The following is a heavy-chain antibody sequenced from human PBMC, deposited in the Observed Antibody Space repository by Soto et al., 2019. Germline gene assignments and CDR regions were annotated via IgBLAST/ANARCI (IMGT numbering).Heavy chain of an antibody. CDR3: AKTDKFHSQSSGWANRFDS. CDR1: GFTFSNYA. V-gene: IGHV3-23*01. D-gene: IGHD6-19*01. J-gene: IGHJ4*02. Sequence: EVQLLESGGDLAQPGGSLRLICAASGFTFSNYAMTWVRQSPGKGLEWVSTITSAGSTFYGDTVKGRFTISRDNSMSTLYLQMNRLGAEDTAVYYCAKTDKFHSQSSGWANRFDSWGQGTLVTVSS. CDR2: ITSAGST.